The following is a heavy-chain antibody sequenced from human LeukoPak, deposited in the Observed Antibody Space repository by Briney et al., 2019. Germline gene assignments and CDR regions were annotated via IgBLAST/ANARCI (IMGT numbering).Heavy chain of an antibody. CDR3: ARHGGDYYDSLLDY. Sequence: GGSLRLSCAASGFTFSSYAMSWVRQAPGKGLEWVSAITNSGGTTYYADSVKGRFTISRDNSKNTLYLQMNSLRAEDTAVYYCARHGGDYYDSLLDYWGQGTLVTVSS. CDR1: GFTFSSYA. J-gene: IGHJ4*02. CDR2: ITNSGGTT. V-gene: IGHV3-23*01. D-gene: IGHD3-22*01.